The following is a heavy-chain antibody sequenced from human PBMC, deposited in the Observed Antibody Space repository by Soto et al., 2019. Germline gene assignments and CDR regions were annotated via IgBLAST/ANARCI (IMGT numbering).Heavy chain of an antibody. D-gene: IGHD7-27*01. Sequence: VQLVQSGAEVQKPGASVRVSCKASGYIFTSYEINWVRQATGQGPEWIGWMNPNSGESGYSQKFQGRVTMTRNTSISTAYMQLSSLKSDDSAVYYCATLLGEAFDVWGQGTTVTVSS. CDR3: ATLLGEAFDV. J-gene: IGHJ3*01. CDR2: MNPNSGES. CDR1: GYIFTSYE. V-gene: IGHV1-8*01.